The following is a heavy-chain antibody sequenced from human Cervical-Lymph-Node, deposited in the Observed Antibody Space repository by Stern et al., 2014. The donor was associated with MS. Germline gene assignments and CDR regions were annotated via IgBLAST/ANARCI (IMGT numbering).Heavy chain of an antibody. CDR3: AKEGAVLVKSYGLDV. J-gene: IGHJ6*02. CDR2: ISFDGTNE. CDR1: GFTFRSYV. V-gene: IGHV3-30*18. D-gene: IGHD2-21*01. Sequence: MQLGQSGGGVVQPGKSLRLSCAAAGFTFRSYVMYWVRQAPGKGLEWVAVISFDGTNEYYADPVKGRFTISRDNSKNTLFLQMNSLRAEDTAVYYCAKEGAVLVKSYGLDVWGQGTTVTVS.